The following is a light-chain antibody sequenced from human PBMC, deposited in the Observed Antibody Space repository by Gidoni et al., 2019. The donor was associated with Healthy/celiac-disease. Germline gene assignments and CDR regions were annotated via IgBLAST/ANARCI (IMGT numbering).Light chain of an antibody. Sequence: QSALTQPRSVSGSPGQSVTISCTGTSSDVGGYNYVSWYQQHPGKAPKLMIYDVSKRPSGVPYRFSGSKSGNTASLTISGLQAEDAADYYCCSYAGSYTPWVFGGGTKLTVL. CDR1: SSDVGGYNY. J-gene: IGLJ3*02. CDR2: DVS. CDR3: CSYAGSYTPWV. V-gene: IGLV2-11*01.